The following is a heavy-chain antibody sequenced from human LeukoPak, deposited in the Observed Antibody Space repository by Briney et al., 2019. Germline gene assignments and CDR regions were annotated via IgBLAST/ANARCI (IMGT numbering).Heavy chain of an antibody. CDR1: GFTFSIHG. CDR2: IINSGGTI. Sequence: GGSLRLSCAASGFTFSIHGMNWVRQAPGKGLEWVSYIINSGGTIYYTDSVQGRFTISRDNARNSLFLQMNSLRDEDTAVYYCARVGRGVYGMDVWGQGTTVTVSS. D-gene: IGHD3-10*01. V-gene: IGHV3-48*02. CDR3: ARVGRGVYGMDV. J-gene: IGHJ6*02.